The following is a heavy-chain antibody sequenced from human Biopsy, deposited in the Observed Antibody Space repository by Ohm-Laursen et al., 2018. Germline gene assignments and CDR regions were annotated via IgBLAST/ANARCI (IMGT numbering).Heavy chain of an antibody. V-gene: IGHV5-51*01. CDR2: IYPGDSDT. Sequence: GESLKISCKGSGYIFTTYWIAWVRQMPGKGLELMGVIYPGDSDTTYSPSFQGQVTISADKSTAYLQWSSLKDSDTAMYYCARRDTKSLLRWGQGTLVTVSS. J-gene: IGHJ4*02. D-gene: IGHD5-12*01. CDR1: GYIFTTYW. CDR3: ARRDTKSLLR.